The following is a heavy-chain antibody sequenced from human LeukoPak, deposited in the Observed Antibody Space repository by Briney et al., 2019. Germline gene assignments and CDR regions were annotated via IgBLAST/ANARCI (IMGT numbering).Heavy chain of an antibody. Sequence: GGSLRLSCAASGFTFSSYGMHWVRQAPGKGLEWVAFIRYDGSNKYYADSVKGRFTISRDNSKNTLYLQMNSLRAEDTAVYYCAVGYSYGNPFDYWGQGTLVTVSS. CDR2: IRYDGSNK. D-gene: IGHD5-18*01. CDR3: AVGYSYGNPFDY. CDR1: GFTFSSYG. V-gene: IGHV3-30*02. J-gene: IGHJ4*02.